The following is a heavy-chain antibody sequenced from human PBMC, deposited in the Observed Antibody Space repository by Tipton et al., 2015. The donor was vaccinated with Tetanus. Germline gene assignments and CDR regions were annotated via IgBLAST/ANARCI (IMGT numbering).Heavy chain of an antibody. CDR2: IHRGGST. CDR3: ARSISAGSVRPYEH. V-gene: IGHV4-34*01. D-gene: IGHD6-13*01. CDR1: GFTVSNTY. J-gene: IGHJ4*02. Sequence: LRLSCAASGFTVSNTYMTWVRQPPGKGLEWIGEIHRGGSTNYNPSLKSRVSMSVDTAKNRFSLTLTSVTAADMAVYYCARSISAGSVRPYEHWGQGTLVTVSS.